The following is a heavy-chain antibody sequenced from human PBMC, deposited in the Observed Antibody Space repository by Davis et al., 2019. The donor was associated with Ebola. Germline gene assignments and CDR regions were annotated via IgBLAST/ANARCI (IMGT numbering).Heavy chain of an antibody. CDR1: GFTFSTYW. D-gene: IGHD3-16*01. CDR2: IKVDGSEK. J-gene: IGHJ6*02. CDR3: ARDSVWSHYHPYGMDV. Sequence: PGGSLRLSCAASGFTFSTYWMTWVRQAPGKGLEWVANIKVDGSEKYFVDSVKGRFTISRDNAKNSLYLQMNNLRAEDTAVYYCARDSVWSHYHPYGMDVWGQGTTVTVSS. V-gene: IGHV3-7*03.